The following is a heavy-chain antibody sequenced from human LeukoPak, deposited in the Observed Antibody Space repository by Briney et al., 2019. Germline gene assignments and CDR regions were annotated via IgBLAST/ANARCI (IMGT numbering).Heavy chain of an antibody. D-gene: IGHD5-24*01. V-gene: IGHV3-21*01. CDR2: ISSSSSYI. CDR1: GFTFSSYS. J-gene: IGHJ4*02. CDR3: ARGRTSRGGYNYFDY. Sequence: GGSLRLSCAASGFTFSSYSMNWVRQAPGKGLEWVSSISSSSSYIYYADLVKGRFTISRDNAKNSLYLQMNSLRAEDTAVYYCARGRTSRGGYNYFDYWGQGTLVTVSS.